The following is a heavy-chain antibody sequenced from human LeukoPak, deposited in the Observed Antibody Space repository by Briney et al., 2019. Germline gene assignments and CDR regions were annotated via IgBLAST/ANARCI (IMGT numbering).Heavy chain of an antibody. CDR3: ARDCSGSYYVRGGYAFDI. J-gene: IGHJ3*02. CDR2: IYHSGGT. Sequence: PSETLSLTCAVSGASISSSNWWSWVCQPPGRGLEWIGEIYHSGGTNYTPSLKSRVTISVDTSKNQFSLKLSSVTAADTAVYYCARDCSGSYYVRGGYAFDIWGQGTMVTVSS. D-gene: IGHD1-26*01. CDR1: GASISSSNW. V-gene: IGHV4-4*02.